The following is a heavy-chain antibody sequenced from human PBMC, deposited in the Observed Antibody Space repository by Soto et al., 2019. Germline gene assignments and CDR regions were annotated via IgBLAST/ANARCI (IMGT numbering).Heavy chain of an antibody. CDR2: ISYDGSNK. Sequence: GGSLRLSCAASGFTFSSYAMHWVRQAPGKGLEWVAVISYDGSNKYYADSVKGRFTISRDNSKNTLYLQMNSLRAEDTAVYYCARDRLFSRLTTAGYWGQGTLVTVSS. CDR3: ARDRLFSRLTTAGY. V-gene: IGHV3-30-3*01. CDR1: GFTFSSYA. D-gene: IGHD4-17*01. J-gene: IGHJ4*02.